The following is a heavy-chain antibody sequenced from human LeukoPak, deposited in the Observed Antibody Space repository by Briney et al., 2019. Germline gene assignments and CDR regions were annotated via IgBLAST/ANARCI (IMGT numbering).Heavy chain of an antibody. D-gene: IGHD4-23*01. J-gene: IGHJ4*02. CDR2: IRYDGSNK. CDR3: ASETDRLHGGDY. V-gene: IGHV3-30*02. CDR1: GFTFSSYG. Sequence: GGSLRLSCAASGFTFSSYGMHWVRQAPGKGLEWVAFIRYDGSNKYYADSVKGRFTISRDNSKNTLYLQMNSLRAEDTAVYYCASETDRLHGGDYWGQGTLVTVSS.